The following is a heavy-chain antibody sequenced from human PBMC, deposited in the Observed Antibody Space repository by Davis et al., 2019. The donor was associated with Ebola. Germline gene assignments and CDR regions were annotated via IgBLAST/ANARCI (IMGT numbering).Heavy chain of an antibody. J-gene: IGHJ4*02. CDR1: GFTFTNYA. CDR2: IRVSGGNT. Sequence: PGGSLRLSCAASGFTFTNYAMTWVRQAPGKGLEWVSAIRVSGGNTYYADSVKGRFTVSRDNSKSTLYLQTNRLRAEDTALYYCASLNILVVAPDTPTGGYWGQGTLVTVSS. D-gene: IGHD2-15*01. V-gene: IGHV3-23*01. CDR3: ASLNILVVAPDTPTGGY.